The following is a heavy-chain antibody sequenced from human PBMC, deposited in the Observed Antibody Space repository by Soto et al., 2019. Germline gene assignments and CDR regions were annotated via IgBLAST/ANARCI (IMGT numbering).Heavy chain of an antibody. CDR3: ALLGFRNGNNSKYNCSGMDV. CDR1: GGTFNRYT. J-gene: IGHJ6*02. V-gene: IGHV1-69*01. D-gene: IGHD1-1*01. CDR2: IIPIFGTA. Sequence: VQLVQSGAEVKKPGSSVKLSCKASGGTFNRYTISWVRQAPGQGLEWMGGIIPIFGTANYAQKFQGRVAIIADESSSAADMGQRSLRSEDTAVYYCALLGFRNGNNSKYNCSGMDVWGQGTTVTVSS.